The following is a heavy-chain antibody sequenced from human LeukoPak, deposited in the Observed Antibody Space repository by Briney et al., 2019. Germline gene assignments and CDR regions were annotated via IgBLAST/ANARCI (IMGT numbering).Heavy chain of an antibody. CDR1: GFTFSDIW. V-gene: IGHV3-15*05. J-gene: IGHJ1*01. Sequence: GGSLRLSCAASGFTFSDIWMNWVRQASGKGLEWVGCIKSTTIDDGTADYAAPVKGRFIISRDDSKETLYLHMNSLKAEDTALYYCTTLILGEYLQHWGQGTLVTVSS. CDR2: IKSTTIDDGTA. D-gene: IGHD2/OR15-2a*01. CDR3: TTLILGEYLQH.